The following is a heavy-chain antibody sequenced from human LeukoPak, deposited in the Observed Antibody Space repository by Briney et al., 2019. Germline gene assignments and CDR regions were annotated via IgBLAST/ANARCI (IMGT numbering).Heavy chain of an antibody. V-gene: IGHV3-23*01. CDR2: IRVSGGST. Sequence: GGSLRLSCAASGFTFSSYAMSWVRQAPGKGLEWVSAIRVSGGSTYYADSVKGRFTISRDNSKNTLYLQMNSLRAEDTAVYYCAKVGVLRYFDWLLGYWGQGTLVTVSS. CDR3: AKVGVLRYFDWLLGY. J-gene: IGHJ4*02. D-gene: IGHD3-9*01. CDR1: GFTFSSYA.